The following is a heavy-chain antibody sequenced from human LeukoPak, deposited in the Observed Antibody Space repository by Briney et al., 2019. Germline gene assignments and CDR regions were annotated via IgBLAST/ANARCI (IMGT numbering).Heavy chain of an antibody. D-gene: IGHD3-10*01. V-gene: IGHV3-30-3*01. J-gene: IGHJ4*02. CDR2: TSSDLNVK. CDR1: GFTFRNYV. CDR3: AREGYYGSMSPPSLYFDY. Sequence: PGGSLRLSCAASGFTFRNYVIHWVRQAPGKGLEWVAVTSSDLNVKLSADSLKRRFTISRDNSRSTLYLQMNSLRPEDTAIYYCAREGYYGSMSPPSLYFDYCGQGTLVTVYS.